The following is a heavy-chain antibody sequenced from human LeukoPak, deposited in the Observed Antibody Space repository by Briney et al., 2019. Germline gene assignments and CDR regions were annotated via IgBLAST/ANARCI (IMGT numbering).Heavy chain of an antibody. CDR2: IKHSGRT. D-gene: IGHD2-2*02. CDR3: ASRARGYCSSTSCYIKPYYYGMDV. Sequence: PSETLSLTCAVYGGSFCGYYWSWIRQRPGEGREWIGEIKHSGRTNYNPSLKSRVTISVDTSKNQFSLKLSSVTAADTAVYYCASRARGYCSSTSCYIKPYYYGMDVWGQGTTVTVSS. V-gene: IGHV4-34*01. J-gene: IGHJ6*02. CDR1: GGSFCGYY.